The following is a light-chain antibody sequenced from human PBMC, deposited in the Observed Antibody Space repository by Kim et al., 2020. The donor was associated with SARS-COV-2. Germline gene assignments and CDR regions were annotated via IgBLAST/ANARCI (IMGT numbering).Light chain of an antibody. J-gene: IGLJ3*02. Sequence: SYVLTQPPSVSVSPGQTASITCSGDKLGDKYACWYQQKPGQSPVLVIYQDSKRPSVIPERFSGSNSGNTATLTISGTQAMDEADYYCQAWDSSTWV. CDR1: KLGDKY. V-gene: IGLV3-1*01. CDR2: QDS. CDR3: QAWDSSTWV.